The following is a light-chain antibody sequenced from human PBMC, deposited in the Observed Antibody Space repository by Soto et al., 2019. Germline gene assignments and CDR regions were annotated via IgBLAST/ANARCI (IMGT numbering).Light chain of an antibody. V-gene: IGKV1-5*01. Sequence: DIQMTQSPSTLSSSLGERATLSCRASKSISNWLSCYQQKPPGAPHLLIIDCARKDGGGPSVSGSGCGGAEFSPTISSLQADDVASEYYQQDNSYSWTFGQGTKVDIK. CDR3: QQDNSYSWT. CDR2: DCA. CDR1: KSISNW. J-gene: IGKJ1*01.